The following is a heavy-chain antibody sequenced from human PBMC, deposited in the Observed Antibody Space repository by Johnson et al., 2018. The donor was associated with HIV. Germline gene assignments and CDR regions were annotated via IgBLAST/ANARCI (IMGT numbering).Heavy chain of an antibody. D-gene: IGHD3-22*01. CDR3: TRRGYYDSSGYYGTDAFDI. CDR1: GFTFSGSA. CDR2: IRSKANSYAT. V-gene: IGHV3-73*01. Sequence: VQLVESGGGVVQPGRSLRLSCAASGFTFSGSAMHWVRQASGKGLEWVGRIRSKANSYATAYAASVTGRFTISRDDSKNTAYLQMNSLKTEDTAVYYCTRRGYYDSSGYYGTDAFDIWGQGTMGTVSS. J-gene: IGHJ3*02.